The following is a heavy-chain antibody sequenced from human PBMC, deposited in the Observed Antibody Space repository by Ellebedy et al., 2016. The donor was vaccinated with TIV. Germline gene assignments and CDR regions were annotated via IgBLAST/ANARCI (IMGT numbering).Heavy chain of an antibody. CDR1: GFTFSSYA. V-gene: IGHV3-23*01. CDR2: ISGSGGST. D-gene: IGHD1-1*01. J-gene: IGHJ3*02. Sequence: GESLKISXAASGFTFSSYAMSWVRQAPGKGLEWVSAISGSGGSTYYADSVKGRFTISRDNSKNTLYLQMNSLRAEDTAVYYCARGTGAFDIWGQGTMVTVSS. CDR3: ARGTGAFDI.